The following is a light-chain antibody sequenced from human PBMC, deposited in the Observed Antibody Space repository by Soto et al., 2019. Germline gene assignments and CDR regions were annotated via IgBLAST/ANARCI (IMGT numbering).Light chain of an antibody. J-gene: IGKJ1*01. Sequence: EIVMTQSPATLSVSPGGTATLSCRASQSVSINLAWYQQKPGQAPRLLIYGASTRPPGIAARFIGSGSGTEFTLTISSVQAEDSAVYYCQHYNDWPPWTFGQGTKVEI. CDR1: QSVSIN. V-gene: IGKV3-15*01. CDR2: GAS. CDR3: QHYNDWPPWT.